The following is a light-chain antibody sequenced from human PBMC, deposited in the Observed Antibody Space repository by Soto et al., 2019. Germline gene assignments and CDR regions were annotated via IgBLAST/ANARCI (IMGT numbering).Light chain of an antibody. V-gene: IGKV3-15*01. Sequence: EIVMTQSPATLSVSLGERATLSCRASQSVSTNLAWYQQKPGQAPRRLIYGASARATGFPAKFSGSGSGTEITLTISGLQSEDFAVYYCQQYNDWPFTFGPGTKVDIK. CDR3: QQYNDWPFT. CDR2: GAS. J-gene: IGKJ3*01. CDR1: QSVSTN.